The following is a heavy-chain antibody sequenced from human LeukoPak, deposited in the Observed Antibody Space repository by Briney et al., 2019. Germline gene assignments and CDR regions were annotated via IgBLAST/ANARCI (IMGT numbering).Heavy chain of an antibody. D-gene: IGHD1-14*01. CDR1: GYTFTGYY. CDR3: ARQSTNSPLLNRPLLY. J-gene: IGHJ4*02. CDR2: INPNSGDT. V-gene: IGHV1-2*02. Sequence: GPSVRVSCKASGYTFTGYYIQWVRQAPGQGLEWIVWINPNSGDTHYAQHFQGRVTMTGDTSITTAYMELTRLRSDDTAVFYCARQSTNSPLLNRPLLYWGPGTVLTVSS.